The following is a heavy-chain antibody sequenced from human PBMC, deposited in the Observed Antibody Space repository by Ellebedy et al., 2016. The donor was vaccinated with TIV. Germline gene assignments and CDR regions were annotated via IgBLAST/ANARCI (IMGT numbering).Heavy chain of an antibody. V-gene: IGHV4-30-4*08. D-gene: IGHD4-17*01. CDR2: IYYSVST. J-gene: IGHJ5*02. CDR1: GGSITSGDYY. Sequence: SETLSLTXIVSGGSITSGDYYWSWIRQPPGKGLEWIGNIYYSVSTYYKPSLRSRATISIDRSKNQFSLNLTSVTVADTAVYFCAAANVRVTTGYNYFDPWGQGTLVTVSS. CDR3: AAANVRVTTGYNYFDP.